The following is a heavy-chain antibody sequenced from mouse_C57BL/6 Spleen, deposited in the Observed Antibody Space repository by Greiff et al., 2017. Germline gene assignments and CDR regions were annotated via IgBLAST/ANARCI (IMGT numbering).Heavy chain of an antibody. CDR3: ARPLGMVTTRDWYFDV. CDR1: GYTFTSYW. Sequence: VQLQQPGAELVMPGASVKLSCKASGYTFTSYWMHWVKQRPGQGLEWIGEIDPSDSYTNYNQKFKGKSTLTVDKSSSTAYMQLSSLTSEDSAVYYCARPLGMVTTRDWYFDVWGTGTTVTVSS. CDR2: IDPSDSYT. V-gene: IGHV1-69*01. J-gene: IGHJ1*03. D-gene: IGHD2-2*01.